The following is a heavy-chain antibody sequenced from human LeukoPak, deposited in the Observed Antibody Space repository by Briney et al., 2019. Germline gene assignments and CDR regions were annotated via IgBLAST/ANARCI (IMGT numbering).Heavy chain of an antibody. CDR1: GFTFSSSA. J-gene: IGHJ4*02. V-gene: IGHV3-23*01. CDR2: ISNNGGYT. CDR3: ATGVIAAAGSYFDY. D-gene: IGHD6-13*01. Sequence: PGGSLRLSCAASGFTFSSSAMSWVRQAPGKGLEWVSAISNNGGYTYYADSVQGRFTISRDNSKSTLCLQMNSLRSEDTAVYYCATGVIAAAGSYFDYWGQGTLVTVSS.